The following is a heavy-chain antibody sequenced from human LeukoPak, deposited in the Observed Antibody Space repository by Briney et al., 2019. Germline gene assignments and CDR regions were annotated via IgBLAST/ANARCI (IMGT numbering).Heavy chain of an antibody. CDR1: GFTFSSYG. Sequence: GGSLRLSCAASGFTFSSYGMRWVRQPPGKGLEWVSAISGSGGSTYYADSVKGRFTISRDNSKNTLYLQMNSLRAEDTAVYYCAKPLGSSGWYYFDYWGQGTLVTVSS. J-gene: IGHJ4*02. CDR3: AKPLGSSGWYYFDY. CDR2: ISGSGGST. V-gene: IGHV3-23*01. D-gene: IGHD6-19*01.